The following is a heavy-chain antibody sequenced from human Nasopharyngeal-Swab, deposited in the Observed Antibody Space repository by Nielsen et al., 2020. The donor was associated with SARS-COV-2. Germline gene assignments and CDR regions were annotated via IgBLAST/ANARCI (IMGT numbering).Heavy chain of an antibody. J-gene: IGHJ5*02. CDR3: ASEPGGMAAPGKHFDP. Sequence: SVKVSCKASGFTFSHYFMHWVRQAPGQGLEWMGVITPSGGATNYARKFRGRVTMTRDPSTSTVYLDLSSLKSENTAMYFCASEPGGMAAPGKHFDPWGQGTLVTASS. CDR2: ITPSGGAT. D-gene: IGHD6-13*01. CDR1: GFTFSHYF. V-gene: IGHV1-46*01.